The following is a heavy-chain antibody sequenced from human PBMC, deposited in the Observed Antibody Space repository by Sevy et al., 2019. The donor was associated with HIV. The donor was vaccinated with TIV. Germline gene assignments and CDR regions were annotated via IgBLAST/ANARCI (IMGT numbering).Heavy chain of an antibody. J-gene: IGHJ4*02. CDR2: ISAYNGNT. CDR1: GYIFTSYG. CDR3: ARDPGIVVVVAGTFDY. Sequence: ASVKVSCKASGYIFTSYGISWVRQAPGQGLEWMGWISAYNGNTNYAQKLQGRVTMTTDTSTSTAYTELRSLRSDDTAVYYCARDPGIVVVVAGTFDYWGQGSLVTVSS. V-gene: IGHV1-18*04. D-gene: IGHD2-15*01.